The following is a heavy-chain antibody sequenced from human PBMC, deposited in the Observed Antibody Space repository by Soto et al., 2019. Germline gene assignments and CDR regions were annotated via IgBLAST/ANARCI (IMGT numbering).Heavy chain of an antibody. CDR2: INPNSGGT. D-gene: IGHD6-13*01. V-gene: IGHV1-2*04. J-gene: IGHJ6*02. Sequence: GASVKVSCKASGYTFTGYYMHWVRQAPGQGLEWMGWINPNSGGTNYAQKFQGWVTMTRDTSISTAYMELSRLRSDDTAVYYCARDLGSSWYSSYYYGKDVWGQGTTVTVSS. CDR1: GYTFTGYY. CDR3: ARDLGSSWYSSYYYGKDV.